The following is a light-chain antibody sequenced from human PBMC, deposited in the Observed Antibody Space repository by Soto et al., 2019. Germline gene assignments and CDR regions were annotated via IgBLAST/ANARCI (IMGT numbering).Light chain of an antibody. CDR2: DVS. V-gene: IGLV2-14*01. J-gene: IGLJ1*01. Sequence: QSALTQPASVSGSPGQSITLSCAGTSSEVGAYTYVSWYQQHPGKAPKLMIYDVSNRPSGVSNRFSGSKSGNTAFLIISGLQAEDEADYYCTSYTSNSTPYVFGGGTKVT. CDR1: SSEVGAYTY. CDR3: TSYTSNSTPYV.